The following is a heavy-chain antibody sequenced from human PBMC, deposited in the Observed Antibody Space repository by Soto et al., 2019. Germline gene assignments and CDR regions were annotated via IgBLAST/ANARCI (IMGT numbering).Heavy chain of an antibody. CDR1: GDSVSSNSAA. J-gene: IGHJ6*03. CDR2: TYYRSRWYN. CDR3: AGTTSHQWYYMDV. D-gene: IGHD1-7*01. Sequence: SQTLSLTCAISGDSVSSNSAAWNWIRLSPSRGLEWLARTYYRSRWYNDYAVSVRSRITVNPDTSKNQFALQLTSVTPEDTAVYYCAGTTSHQWYYMDVWGKGTTVTVSS. V-gene: IGHV6-1*01.